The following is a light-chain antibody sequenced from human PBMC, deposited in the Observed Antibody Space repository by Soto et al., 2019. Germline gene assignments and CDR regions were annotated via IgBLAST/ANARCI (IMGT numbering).Light chain of an antibody. CDR2: MAS. Sequence: IQMTQSPSTLSASAGDRVTITCRASQNISPYLAWCQQKPGKAPKLLIYMASSLQSGVPSRFSGSGSGTEFTLTIRSLQPDDFATYYCQQSNSYPWTFGQGTQVDIK. J-gene: IGKJ1*01. V-gene: IGKV1-5*03. CDR3: QQSNSYPWT. CDR1: QNISPY.